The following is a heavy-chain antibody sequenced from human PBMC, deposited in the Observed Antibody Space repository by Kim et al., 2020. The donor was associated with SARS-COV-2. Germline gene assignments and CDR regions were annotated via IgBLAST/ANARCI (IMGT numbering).Heavy chain of an antibody. Sequence: SETLSLTCTVSGGSISSYCWSWIRQPPGKGLEWVGYIYYRGSTNYNPSLNSRVTISVDTSKSQFSLQLSSVTAADKAVYYCARDRLFAGLLDPWGQGTLV. J-gene: IGHJ5*02. CDR1: GGSISSYC. D-gene: IGHD2-21*01. V-gene: IGHV4-59*01. CDR2: IYYRGST. CDR3: ARDRLFAGLLDP.